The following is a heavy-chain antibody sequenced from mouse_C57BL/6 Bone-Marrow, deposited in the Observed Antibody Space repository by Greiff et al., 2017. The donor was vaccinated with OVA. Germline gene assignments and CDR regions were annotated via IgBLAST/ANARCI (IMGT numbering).Heavy chain of an antibody. J-gene: IGHJ4*01. D-gene: IGHD1-1*01. V-gene: IGHV5-12*01. CDR2: ISNGGGST. CDR1: GFTFSDYY. Sequence: EVMLVESGGGLVQPGGSLKLSCAASGFTFSDYYMYWVRQTPEKRLEWVAYISNGGGSTYYPDTVKGRFTISRDNAKNTLYLQMSRLKSEDTAMYYCARPPYYGSSPYAMDYWGQGTSVTVSS. CDR3: ARPPYYGSSPYAMDY.